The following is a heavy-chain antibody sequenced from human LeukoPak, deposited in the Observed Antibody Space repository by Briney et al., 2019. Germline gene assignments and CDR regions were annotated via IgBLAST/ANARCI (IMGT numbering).Heavy chain of an antibody. V-gene: IGHV4-39*07. CDR3: ARDEGRATTEGGFDY. D-gene: IGHD1-26*01. Sequence: SETLSLTCTVSGGFISSSSYYWGWIRQPPGKGLEWIGSIYYSGSTYYNPSLKSRVTISVDTSKNQFSLKLSSVTAADTAVYHCARDEGRATTEGGFDYWGQGTLVTVSS. CDR2: IYYSGST. CDR1: GGFISSSSYY. J-gene: IGHJ4*02.